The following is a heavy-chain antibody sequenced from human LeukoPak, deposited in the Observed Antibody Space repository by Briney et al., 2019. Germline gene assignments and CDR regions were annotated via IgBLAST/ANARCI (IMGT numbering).Heavy chain of an antibody. CDR3: ARGKGHVDIVATCDY. CDR1: GFTFSSYA. Sequence: GGSLRLSCAASGFTFSSYAMHWVRQAPGKGLEYVSAISSNGGSTYYASSVKGRFTISRDNSKNTLYLQMGSLRAEDMAVYYCARGKGHVDIVATCDYWGQGTLVTVSS. J-gene: IGHJ4*02. V-gene: IGHV3-64*01. D-gene: IGHD5-12*01. CDR2: ISSNGGST.